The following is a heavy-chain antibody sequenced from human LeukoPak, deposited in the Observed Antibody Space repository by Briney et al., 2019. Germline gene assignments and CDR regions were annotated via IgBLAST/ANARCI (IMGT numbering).Heavy chain of an antibody. V-gene: IGHV3-48*04. D-gene: IGHD1-26*01. CDR3: ASLGDYYGMDV. CDR1: GFTFSSYS. J-gene: IGHJ6*02. CDR2: IRSSSSTI. Sequence: GGSLRLSCAASGFTFSSYSMNWVRQAPGKGLEWVSYIRSSSSTIYYADSVKGRFTISRDNAKNSLYLQMNSLRAEDTAVYYCASLGDYYGMDVWGQGTTVTVSS.